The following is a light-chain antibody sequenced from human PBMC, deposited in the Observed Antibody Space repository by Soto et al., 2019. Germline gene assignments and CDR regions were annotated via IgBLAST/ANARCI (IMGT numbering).Light chain of an antibody. V-gene: IGLV3-1*01. CDR1: RLENKY. J-gene: IGLJ2*01. Sequence: SYELTQPPSVSVSPGQTASITCSGDRLENKYVCWYQQKPGQSPVLVMYQDNKRPSGIPERFSGSNSGNTATLTISGTQAMDEADFYCQAWDSSTLVVFGGGTKLTVL. CDR3: QAWDSSTLVV. CDR2: QDN.